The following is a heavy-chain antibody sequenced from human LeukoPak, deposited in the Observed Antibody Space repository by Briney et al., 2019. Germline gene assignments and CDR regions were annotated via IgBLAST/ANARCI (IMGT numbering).Heavy chain of an antibody. Sequence: PSETLSLTCTVSGGSISSSSYFWGWIRQPPGKGLEWIGSIYYGGNTYYNPSLKSRVTISVDTSKNQFSLKLSSVTAADTAVYYCARDWGVEMATINWGQGTLVTVSS. CDR2: IYYGGNT. CDR3: ARDWGVEMATIN. CDR1: GGSISSSSYF. J-gene: IGHJ4*02. D-gene: IGHD5-24*01. V-gene: IGHV4-39*07.